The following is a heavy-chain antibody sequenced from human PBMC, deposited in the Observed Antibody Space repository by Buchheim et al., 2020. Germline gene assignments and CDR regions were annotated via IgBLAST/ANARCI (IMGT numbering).Heavy chain of an antibody. CDR2: INPSGGST. V-gene: IGHV1-46*01. D-gene: IGHD3-10*01. J-gene: IGHJ4*02. Sequence: QVQLVQSGAEVKKPGASVKVSCKASGYTFTSYYMHWVRQAPGQGLEWMGIINPSGGSTSYAQKFQGRVTMTRVPSTSTVYLELSSLRSEDTAVYYCARDPGVLWFGELLSHYFDYWGQGTL. CDR3: ARDPGVLWFGELLSHYFDY. CDR1: GYTFTSYY.